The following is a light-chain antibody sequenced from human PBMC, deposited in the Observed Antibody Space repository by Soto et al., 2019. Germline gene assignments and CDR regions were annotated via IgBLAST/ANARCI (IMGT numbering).Light chain of an antibody. J-gene: IGKJ5*01. CDR3: QHSNSFPYT. Sequence: DIQMTQSPSSVSASVGDRVTITCRASQDIRTWLAWYQQKPGKAPKILIYGATSLQSGVPSRYSSSRSRPYFTLTSSTLQPEDFATYYCQHSNSFPYTFVQGTRLEIK. CDR2: GAT. V-gene: IGKV1-12*01. CDR1: QDIRTW.